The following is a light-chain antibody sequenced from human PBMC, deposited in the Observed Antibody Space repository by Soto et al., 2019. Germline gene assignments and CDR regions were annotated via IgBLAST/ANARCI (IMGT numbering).Light chain of an antibody. CDR3: QHYNRWPLT. CDR1: QSVNNN. J-gene: IGKJ4*01. V-gene: IGKV3-15*01. Sequence: GMTQSPATLSVSPGERVTLSCRASQSVNNNLAWYQQKPGQAPRLLIYGASTRAAGIPASFSGSGSGTEFTLTISSLQSEDFGVYYCQHYNRWPLTFGGGTKVDI. CDR2: GAS.